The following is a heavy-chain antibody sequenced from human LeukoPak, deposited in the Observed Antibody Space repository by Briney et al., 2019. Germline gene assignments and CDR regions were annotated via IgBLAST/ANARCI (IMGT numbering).Heavy chain of an antibody. J-gene: IGHJ4*02. CDR1: GGSFSSSNW. CDR2: IYHSGNA. V-gene: IGHV4-4*02. Sequence: SGTLSLTCAVSGGSFSSSNWWSWVRQPPGKGLEWIGEIYHSGNADYNPSLKSRVAISLDKSKNQFSLKLSSVTAADTAVYYCAPLNTWYFGFDYWGQGTLVTVSS. CDR3: APLNTWYFGFDY. D-gene: IGHD6-13*01.